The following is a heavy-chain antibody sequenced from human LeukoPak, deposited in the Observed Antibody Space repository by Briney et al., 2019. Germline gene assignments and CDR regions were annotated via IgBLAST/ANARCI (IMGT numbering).Heavy chain of an antibody. D-gene: IGHD4-23*01. CDR3: ARGPNKSDGGNSGSAWFDP. CDR2: ISGSGGST. CDR1: GFTFSSYA. V-gene: IGHV3-23*01. J-gene: IGHJ5*02. Sequence: GGSLRLSCAASGFTFSSYAMSWVRQAPGKGLEWVSAISGSGGSTYYADSVKGRFTISRDNSKNTLYLQMNSLRAEDTAVYYCARGPNKSDGGNSGSAWFDPWGQGTLVTVSS.